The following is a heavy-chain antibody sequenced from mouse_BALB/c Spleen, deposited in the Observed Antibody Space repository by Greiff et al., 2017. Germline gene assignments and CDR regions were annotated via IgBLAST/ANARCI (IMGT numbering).Heavy chain of an antibody. CDR3: ARLGRGYYAMDY. Sequence: QVQLQQSGPELVKPGASVKMSCKASGYTFTSYVMHWVKQKPGQGLEWIGWIYPGDGSTKYNEKFKGKATLTADKSSSTAYMQLSSLTSENSAVYFCARLGRGYYAMDYWGQGTSVTVSS. CDR1: GYTFTSYV. CDR2: IYPGDGST. V-gene: IGHV1S56*01. D-gene: IGHD4-1*01. J-gene: IGHJ4*01.